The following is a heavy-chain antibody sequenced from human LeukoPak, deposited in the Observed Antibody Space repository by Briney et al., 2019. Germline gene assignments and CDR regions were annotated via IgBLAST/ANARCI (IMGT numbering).Heavy chain of an antibody. J-gene: IGHJ4*02. D-gene: IGHD2-15*01. CDR3: ARGPDQYCSGASCQVPLDY. Sequence: GGSLRLSCAASGFTFSDYYMSWIRQAPGKGLEWLSYISSSGSAIYYADSVKGRFTISRDNAKNSLYLQMNSLRAEDTAVYYCARGPDQYCSGASCQVPLDYWGQGTLATVSS. CDR1: GFTFSDYY. V-gene: IGHV3-11*01. CDR2: ISSSGSAI.